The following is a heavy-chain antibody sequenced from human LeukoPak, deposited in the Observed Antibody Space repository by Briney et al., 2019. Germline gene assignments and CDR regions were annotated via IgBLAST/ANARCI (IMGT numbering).Heavy chain of an antibody. V-gene: IGHV4-34*01. D-gene: IGHD3-16*02. J-gene: IGHJ5*02. CDR2: VNHSGDT. CDR1: GGSFSGYQ. CDR3: ARRRSPTTWGYRGKFDP. Sequence: SETLSLTCAVYGGSFSGYQWSWIRQPPGKRLEWIGEVNHSGDTIYNPSLKSRVTISVDTSKNQFSLKLTSVTAADTAMYYCARRRSPTTWGYRGKFDPWGQGTLATVSS.